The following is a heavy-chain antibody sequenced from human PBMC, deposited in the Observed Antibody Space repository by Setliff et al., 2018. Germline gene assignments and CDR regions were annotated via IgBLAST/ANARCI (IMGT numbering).Heavy chain of an antibody. CDR2: INGGNGNT. CDR1: GYSFSTYA. J-gene: IGHJ4*02. CDR3: ARDREYCSRTSCYIDY. Sequence: SVKVSCKASGYSFSTYAMHWVRQAPGQRLEWMGWINGGNGNTKYSQKFQGRITITRDTSASTAYMEMSSLRSEDTAVYYCARDREYCSRTSCYIDYWGQGARVTSPQ. D-gene: IGHD2-2*02. V-gene: IGHV1-3*01.